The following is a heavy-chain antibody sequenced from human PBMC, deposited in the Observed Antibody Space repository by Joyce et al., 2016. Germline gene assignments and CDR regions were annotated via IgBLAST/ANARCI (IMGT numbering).Heavy chain of an antibody. CDR2: INHREQT. D-gene: IGHD3-3*01. CDR3: ARGNDYDYWSGYEAHYFDY. J-gene: IGHJ4*02. V-gene: IGHV4-59*01. CDR1: GGSISSYY. Sequence: QVQLQESGPGLVKPSETLSLSCTVSGGSISSYYWSWIRQPPGKGLEWIGYINHREQTNYNPSLKSRVTISVDTSKNEFSLKMTSVTAADTAVYYCARGNDYDYWSGYEAHYFDYWGQGTLVTVSS.